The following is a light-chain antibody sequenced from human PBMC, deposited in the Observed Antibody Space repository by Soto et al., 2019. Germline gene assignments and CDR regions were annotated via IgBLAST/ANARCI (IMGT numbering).Light chain of an antibody. CDR3: QQYNSYSWT. V-gene: IGKV1-5*03. CDR2: KAS. J-gene: IGKJ1*01. CDR1: QSFSTW. Sequence: DIHMTQSPSTLSASVGYTFTITCRASQSFSTWLAWYQQKPGRAPKLLIYKASTLESGVPARYRGSGSGTEFTLTISSLQPDDFETYYCQQYNSYSWTFGQGTKVDIK.